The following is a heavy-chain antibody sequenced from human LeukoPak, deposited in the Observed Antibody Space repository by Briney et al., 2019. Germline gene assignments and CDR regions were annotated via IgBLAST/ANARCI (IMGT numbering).Heavy chain of an antibody. J-gene: IGHJ4*02. Sequence: SGPTLVKPTQTLTLTCTFSGFSLSSSGEGVGWIRQPPGKALEWLARIYSGDDKRYSPSLQSRLTVAWDTSENQVVLTMTNMDPVDTATYYCARRLHAYGEYDFWGQGILVTVSS. CDR1: GFSLSSSGEG. CDR2: IYSGDDK. CDR3: ARRLHAYGEYDF. V-gene: IGHV2-5*02. D-gene: IGHD2/OR15-2a*01.